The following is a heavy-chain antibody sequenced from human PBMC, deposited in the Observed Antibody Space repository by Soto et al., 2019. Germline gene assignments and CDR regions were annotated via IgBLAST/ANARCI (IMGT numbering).Heavy chain of an antibody. V-gene: IGHV1-69*04. CDR2: IIPILGIA. D-gene: IGHD1-7*01. CDR3: ARELELSYYMDV. J-gene: IGHJ6*03. Sequence: PSVKVSCKASGGTFSSYTISWVRQAPGQGLEWMGRIIPILGIANYAQKFQGRVTITADKSTSTAYMELSSLRSEDTAVYYCARELELSYYMDVWGKGTTVTVSS. CDR1: GGTFSSYT.